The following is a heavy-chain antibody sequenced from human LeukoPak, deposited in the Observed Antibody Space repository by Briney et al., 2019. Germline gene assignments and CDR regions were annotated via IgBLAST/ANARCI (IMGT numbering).Heavy chain of an antibody. Sequence: PGGPLRLSCAASGFTFSNYGMHWVRQAPGKGLEWVAFIRYDGNNKYYAESVKGRFTISRDTPKNTLYLQINSLRVEDTAVYYCARDGMVTEPIDYWGQGTLVTVSS. V-gene: IGHV3-30*02. CDR2: IRYDGNNK. J-gene: IGHJ4*02. CDR1: GFTFSNYG. CDR3: ARDGMVTEPIDY. D-gene: IGHD2-21*02.